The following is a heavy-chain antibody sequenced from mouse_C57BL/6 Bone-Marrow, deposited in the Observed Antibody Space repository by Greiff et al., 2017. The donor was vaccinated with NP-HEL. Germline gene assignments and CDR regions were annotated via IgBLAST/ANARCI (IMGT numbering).Heavy chain of an antibody. CDR2: ISYDGSN. J-gene: IGHJ2*01. CDR1: GYSITSGYY. V-gene: IGHV3-6*01. CDR3: ARLLRRFDY. D-gene: IGHD1-1*01. Sequence: EVKLVESGPGLVKPSQSLSLTCSVTGYSITSGYYWNWIRQFPGNKLEWMGYISYDGSNNYNPSLKNRISITRDTSKNQFFLKLNSVTTEDTATYYCARLLRRFDYWGQGTTLTVSS.